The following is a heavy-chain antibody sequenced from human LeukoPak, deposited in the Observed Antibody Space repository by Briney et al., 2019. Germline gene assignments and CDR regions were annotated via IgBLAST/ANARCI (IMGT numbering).Heavy chain of an antibody. CDR3: AREFTDSSGWYNRYFDY. V-gene: IGHV3-66*01. Sequence: GGSLRLSCAASGFTVSSNYMSWVRQAPGKGLEWVSVIYSGGSTYYADSVKGRFTISSDNSKNTLYLQMNSLRAEDTAVYYCAREFTDSSGWYNRYFDYWGQGTLVTVSS. CDR1: GFTVSSNY. D-gene: IGHD6-19*01. CDR2: IYSGGST. J-gene: IGHJ4*02.